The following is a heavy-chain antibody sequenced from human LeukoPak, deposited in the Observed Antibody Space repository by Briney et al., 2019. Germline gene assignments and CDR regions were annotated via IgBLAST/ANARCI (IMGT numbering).Heavy chain of an antibody. J-gene: IGHJ5*02. D-gene: IGHD3-22*01. V-gene: IGHV3-64D*06. Sequence: PGGSLRLSCSASGFTFSSSAMHWVRQAPGKGLQYVSAISGSGGNTYYADSVKGRFTISRDTSKNTLYLQMSSLRAEDTAVYYCVRSMYYYDSSGSNWFDPWGQGTQVAVSS. CDR1: GFTFSSSA. CDR2: ISGSGGNT. CDR3: VRSMYYYDSSGSNWFDP.